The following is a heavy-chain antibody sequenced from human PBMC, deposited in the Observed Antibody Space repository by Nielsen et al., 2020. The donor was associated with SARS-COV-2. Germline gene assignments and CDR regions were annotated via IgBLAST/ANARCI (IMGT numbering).Heavy chain of an antibody. V-gene: IGHV3-30*04. Sequence: GESLKISCAASGFTFSNYTMHWVRQTPGKGLEWVAVISHDGRHKYYADSVEGQFTVSRDNSQNMLYLQMNSLRGEDRAVYYCARAGGHNFVGWFDPWGQGTLVTVSS. D-gene: IGHD2-8*02. CDR1: GFTFSNYT. J-gene: IGHJ5*02. CDR3: ARAGGHNFVGWFDP. CDR2: ISHDGRHK.